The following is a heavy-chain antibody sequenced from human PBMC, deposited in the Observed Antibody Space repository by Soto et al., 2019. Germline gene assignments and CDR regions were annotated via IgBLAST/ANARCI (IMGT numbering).Heavy chain of an antibody. V-gene: IGHV3-74*01. J-gene: IGHJ4*02. CDR3: VRTSLVVAAATPEDY. Sequence: EVQLVESGGGLVQPGGSLRLSCAASGFTFSSYWMHWVRQAPRKAPVWVSRINSDGSSTSYADSLKGRFTISRDNAKNTLYLQMNSLRAEDTAVYYCVRTSLVVAAATPEDYCGQGTLVTVSS. CDR1: GFTFSSYW. D-gene: IGHD2-15*01. CDR2: INSDGSST.